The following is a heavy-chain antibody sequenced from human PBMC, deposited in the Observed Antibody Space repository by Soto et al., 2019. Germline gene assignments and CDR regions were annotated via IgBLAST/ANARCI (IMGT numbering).Heavy chain of an antibody. CDR2: ISGSGGST. Sequence: EVQLLESGGGLVQPGGSLRLSCAASGFTFSSYAMSWVRQAPGKGLEGVSAISGSGGSTYYADSVKGRFTISRDNSKNTLYLQMNSLRAEDTAVYYCAKHPYSSSWSRVSWFDPWGQGTLVTVSS. D-gene: IGHD6-13*01. CDR3: AKHPYSSSWSRVSWFDP. CDR1: GFTFSSYA. J-gene: IGHJ5*02. V-gene: IGHV3-23*01.